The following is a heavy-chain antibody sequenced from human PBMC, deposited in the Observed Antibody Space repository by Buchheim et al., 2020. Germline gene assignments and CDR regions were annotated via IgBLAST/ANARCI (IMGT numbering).Heavy chain of an antibody. V-gene: IGHV3-48*03. Sequence: EVQLVESGGGLVQPGGSLRLSCIASGFTFSNFEMNWVRQAPGKGLEWVSYISSSGSTVYYADSVKGRFNVSRDDAKNPMYLQMNSLRAEDTAVYYCSRGPNTVTTPGDYWGQGTL. CDR3: SRGPNTVTTPGDY. J-gene: IGHJ4*02. CDR2: ISSSGSTV. CDR1: GFTFSNFE. D-gene: IGHD4-17*01.